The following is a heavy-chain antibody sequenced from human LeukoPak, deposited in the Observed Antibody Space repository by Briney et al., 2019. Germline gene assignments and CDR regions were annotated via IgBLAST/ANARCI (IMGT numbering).Heavy chain of an antibody. CDR1: GGSISSFH. Sequence: SETLSLTCTVSGGSISSFHLSWIRQPAGKGLEWIGRVYTSGGTNYNPSLKSRVTMSVVTSKNQFSLKLSSVTAADTAVYYCARQKAVAGRRSFDYWGQGTLVTVSS. V-gene: IGHV4-4*07. CDR2: VYTSGGT. D-gene: IGHD6-19*01. CDR3: ARQKAVAGRRSFDY. J-gene: IGHJ4*02.